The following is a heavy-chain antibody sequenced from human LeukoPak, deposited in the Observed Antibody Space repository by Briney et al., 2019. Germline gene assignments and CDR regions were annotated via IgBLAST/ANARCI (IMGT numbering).Heavy chain of an antibody. CDR1: GFTFSDYY. CDR2: ISGSGTSI. CDR3: ARDSMHLQWEGY. J-gene: IGHJ4*02. D-gene: IGHD1-26*01. Sequence: GGSLRLSCAASGFTFSDYYMSWIRQAPGTGLEWVSYISGSGTSIYYADSVKGRFTISRVNAKNSLYLQMNSLKVEDTAVYYCARDSMHLQWEGYWGQGTLVTVSS. V-gene: IGHV3-11*04.